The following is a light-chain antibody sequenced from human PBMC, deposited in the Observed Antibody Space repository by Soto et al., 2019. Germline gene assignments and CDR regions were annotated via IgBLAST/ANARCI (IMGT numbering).Light chain of an antibody. CDR1: QSISSW. CDR2: KAS. Sequence: DIQMTQSPSTLSASVGDRVTITCRASQSISSWLAWYQQKPGKAPKLLIYKASSLESGVPSRFSGSGSGTEFTLTISSLQPDDFAAYFCQQYNSYSLTFGGGTKVEIK. CDR3: QQYNSYSLT. V-gene: IGKV1-5*03. J-gene: IGKJ4*01.